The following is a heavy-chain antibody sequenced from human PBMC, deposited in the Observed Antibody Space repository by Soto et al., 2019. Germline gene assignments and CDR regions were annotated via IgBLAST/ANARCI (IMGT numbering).Heavy chain of an antibody. CDR1: GDSVSSNSAA. D-gene: IGHD3-10*01. Sequence: PSQTLSLTCAISGDSVSSNSAAWNCIRQSPSRGLEWLGRTYYRSKWYNDYAVSVKSRITINPDTSKNQFSLQLNSVTPEDTAVYYCARSLSSVRGQGMYVWGKGTTVTVSS. CDR3: ARSLSSVRGQGMYV. V-gene: IGHV6-1*01. CDR2: TYYRSKWYN. J-gene: IGHJ6*04.